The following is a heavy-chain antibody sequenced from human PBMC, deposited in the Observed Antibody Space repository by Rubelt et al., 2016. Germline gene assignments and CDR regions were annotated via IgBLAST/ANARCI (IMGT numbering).Heavy chain of an antibody. V-gene: IGHV1-2*06. CDR3: AREGDYYYGMDV. CDR2: INPNSGGT. CDR1: GYTFTGYY. J-gene: IGHJ6*02. D-gene: IGHD3-16*01. Sequence: QVQLVQSGAEVKQPGASVKVSCKASGYTFTGYYMHWVRQAPGHGLEWMGRINPNSGGTNYAQKFQGRATMTRDTAISTAYMELSRLRSDDTAVYYCAREGDYYYGMDVWGQGTTVTVSS.